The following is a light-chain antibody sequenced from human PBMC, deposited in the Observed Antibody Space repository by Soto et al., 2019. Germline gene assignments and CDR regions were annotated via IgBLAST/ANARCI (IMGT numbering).Light chain of an antibody. CDR2: GAS. CDR1: QSVGSNY. Sequence: EIVLTQSPGTLSLSPGERATLSCRASQSVGSNYLAWYQQKPGQAPRLLIYGASTRATGIPDRFSGSGSGTDFTLTISRLESEDFAVYYCQQYGGSPRVTFGGGTKVEIK. V-gene: IGKV3-20*01. CDR3: QQYGGSPRVT. J-gene: IGKJ4*01.